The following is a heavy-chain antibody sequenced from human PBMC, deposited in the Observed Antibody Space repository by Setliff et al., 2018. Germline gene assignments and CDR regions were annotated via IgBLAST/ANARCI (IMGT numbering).Heavy chain of an antibody. CDR2: IIPMFRTP. Sequence: GASVKVSCKASGGTFSNFAISWVRQAPGQGFEWLGGIIPMFRTPEYAQKFQGRVTISADESRTAVYMELSSLRFDDTAVYYCARVQWGRAVKFHYNRMDVWGEGTQVTVSS. D-gene: IGHD3-16*01. J-gene: IGHJ6*04. CDR3: ARVQWGRAVKFHYNRMDV. V-gene: IGHV1-69*13. CDR1: GGTFSNFA.